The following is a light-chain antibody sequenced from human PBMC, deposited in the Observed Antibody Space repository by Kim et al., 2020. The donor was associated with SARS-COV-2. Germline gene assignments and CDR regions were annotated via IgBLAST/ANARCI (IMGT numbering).Light chain of an antibody. J-gene: IGLJ3*02. Sequence: SSELTQDPAVSVALGQTVRITCQGDSLRSYYASWYQQKPGQAPVLVIYGKNNRPSGIPDRFSGSSSGNTASLTITGAQAEDEAHYYCNSRESSGNHWVF. CDR1: SLRSYY. V-gene: IGLV3-19*01. CDR3: NSRESSGNHWV. CDR2: GKN.